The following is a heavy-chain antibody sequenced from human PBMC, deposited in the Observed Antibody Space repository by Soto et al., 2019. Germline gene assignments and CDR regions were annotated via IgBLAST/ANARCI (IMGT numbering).Heavy chain of an antibody. Sequence: GGSLRLSCAASGFTFSRYSMNWVRQAPGKGLEWVSHISGSSSTIYYTDSVKGRFTVSRDNAKNSLYLQMNSLRDEDTAVYFCAKTSLRIYYYGMDVWGQGTTVTVSS. CDR1: GFTFSRYS. J-gene: IGHJ6*02. D-gene: IGHD2-15*01. V-gene: IGHV3-48*02. CDR2: ISGSSSTI. CDR3: AKTSLRIYYYGMDV.